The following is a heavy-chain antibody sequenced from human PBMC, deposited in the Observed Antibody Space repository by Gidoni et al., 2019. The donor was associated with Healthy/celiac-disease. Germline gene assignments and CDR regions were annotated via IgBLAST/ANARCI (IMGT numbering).Heavy chain of an antibody. Sequence: QVQLQQSGPGLVKPSQTLSLTCAISGDSVSSNSAAWNWIRQSPSRGLEWLGRTYYRSKWYNDYAVSVKSRITINPDTSKNQFSLQLNSVTPEDTAVYYCARDRGIAVAADYYYYGMDVWGQGTTVTVSS. D-gene: IGHD6-19*01. CDR2: TYYRSKWYN. J-gene: IGHJ6*02. CDR1: GDSVSSNSAA. CDR3: ARDRGIAVAADYYYYGMDV. V-gene: IGHV6-1*01.